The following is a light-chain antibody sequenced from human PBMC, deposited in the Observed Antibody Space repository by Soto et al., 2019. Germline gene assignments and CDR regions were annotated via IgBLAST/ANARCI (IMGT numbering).Light chain of an antibody. Sequence: QSVLTQPPSVSAAPGQKVTISCSGSSSNIGNNLVSWYQQLPGAAPKLLIFDDNKRPSGIPDRFSGSKSGTSATLGITGLQTGDEADYYCGTWDSSLSSVFGTGTKVTVL. CDR1: SSNIGNNL. CDR2: DDN. J-gene: IGLJ1*01. V-gene: IGLV1-51*01. CDR3: GTWDSSLSSV.